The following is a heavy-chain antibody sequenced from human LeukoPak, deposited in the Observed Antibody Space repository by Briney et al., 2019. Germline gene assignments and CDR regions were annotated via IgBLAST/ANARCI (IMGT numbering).Heavy chain of an antibody. Sequence: GGSLRLSCAVSGFTVSSNYMSWVRQAPEKGLEWVSIVYSGGGTYYTDSVKGRFTISRDNSKNTLYLQMNSLRAEDTAVYYCARDHPLLTNSYFAMDVWGQGTTVTVSS. J-gene: IGHJ6*02. V-gene: IGHV3-53*01. D-gene: IGHD1-26*01. CDR1: GFTVSSNY. CDR3: ARDHPLLTNSYFAMDV. CDR2: VYSGGGT.